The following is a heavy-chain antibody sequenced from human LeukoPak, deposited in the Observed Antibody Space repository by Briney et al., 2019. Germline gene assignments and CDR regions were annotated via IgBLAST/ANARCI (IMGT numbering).Heavy chain of an antibody. CDR1: GGSISSYY. CDR2: IYYRGST. V-gene: IGHV4-59*01. Sequence: SETLSLTCTVSGGSISSYYWSWIRQPPGKGLEWIGYIYYRGSTNYNPSLKSRVTISVDTSKNQFSLKLSSVTAADTAVYYCASSCSGGSCYSIAYGAFDIWGQGTMVTVSS. D-gene: IGHD2-15*01. CDR3: ASSCSGGSCYSIAYGAFDI. J-gene: IGHJ3*02.